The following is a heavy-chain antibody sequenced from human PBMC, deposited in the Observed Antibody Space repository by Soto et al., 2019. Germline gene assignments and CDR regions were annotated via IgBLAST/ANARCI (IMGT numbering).Heavy chain of an antibody. CDR1: GGTFSSYA. J-gene: IGHJ4*02. CDR3: ARLDVDTAMAPYFDY. Sequence: VTSVKVSCKASGGTFSSYAISWVRQAHGQGLEWMGGIIPIFGTANYAQKFQGRVTITADESTSTAYMELSSLRSEDTAVYYCARLDVDTAMAPYFDYWGQGTLVTVSS. V-gene: IGHV1-69*13. D-gene: IGHD5-18*01. CDR2: IIPIFGTA.